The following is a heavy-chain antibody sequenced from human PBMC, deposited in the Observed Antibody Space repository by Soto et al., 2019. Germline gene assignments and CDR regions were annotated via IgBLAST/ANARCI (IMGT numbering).Heavy chain of an antibody. Sequence: QAQLVESGGGAVQPGRSLRLSCAASGFAFSSYGMHWVRQAPGTGLEWVAVLSYDGRLQHYADSVKGRFTISRDNSKNMVLLQISSLRAEETAVYYCVSDRGYGHASVPYSWGQGTLVSVSS. CDR3: VSDRGYGHASVPYS. CDR2: LSYDGRLQ. V-gene: IGHV3-30*03. D-gene: IGHD5-18*01. J-gene: IGHJ4*02. CDR1: GFAFSSYG.